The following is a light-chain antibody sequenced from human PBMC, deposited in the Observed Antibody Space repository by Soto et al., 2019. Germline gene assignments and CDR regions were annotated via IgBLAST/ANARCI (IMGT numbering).Light chain of an antibody. CDR1: QAIRSA. CDR2: AAY. J-gene: IGKJ1*01. V-gene: IGKV1-6*01. CDR3: LLDFGYFWA. Sequence: AIQLTQSPSSLSSSVGDRVTITCRASQAIRSALGWYQQKPGKVPKLLIYAAYTLQSGVPSRFSGSGFGTDFTLTISRLQPEDCATYYCLLDFGYFWAFGQGTKVDI.